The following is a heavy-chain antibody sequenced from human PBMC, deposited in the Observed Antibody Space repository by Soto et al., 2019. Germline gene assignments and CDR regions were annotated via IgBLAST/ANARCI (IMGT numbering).Heavy chain of an antibody. J-gene: IGHJ4*02. CDR3: ARGAPIAAFGY. CDR2: IYYSGST. V-gene: IGHV4-59*01. CDR1: GGSISSYY. Sequence: RSETLSLTCTVSGGSISSYYWSWIRQPPGKGLEWIGYIYYSGSTNYNPSLKSRVTISVDTSKNQFSLKLSSVTAADTAVYYCARGAPIAAFGYWGQGTLVTVSS. D-gene: IGHD2-15*01.